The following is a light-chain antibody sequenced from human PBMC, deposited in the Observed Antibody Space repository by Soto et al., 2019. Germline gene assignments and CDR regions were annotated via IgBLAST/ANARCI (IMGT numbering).Light chain of an antibody. CDR1: QDIRSW. CDR2: AAT. CDR3: QQGNSFPLT. Sequence: DIQMTQSPSYVSASVGDRVSITCRASQDIRSWLAWYQQRPGKAPKLLIYAATTLQSGVPSRFSGSGSGTTFTLTINTLQAEDFASYSCQQGNSFPLTFGGGTKVDIK. V-gene: IGKV1-12*01. J-gene: IGKJ4*01.